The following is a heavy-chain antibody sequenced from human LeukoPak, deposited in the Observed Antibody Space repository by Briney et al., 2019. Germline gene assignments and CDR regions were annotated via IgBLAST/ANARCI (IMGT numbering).Heavy chain of an antibody. CDR2: INSDGSST. J-gene: IGHJ4*02. CDR1: GFTFSTYW. Sequence: GGSLRLSCAASGFTFSTYWMHWVRQAPGTGLVWVSLINSDGSSTNYADSVKGRFNISRDNSKNTLYLQMNSLRVEDTAMYYRANIGYYSATGHWGQGTLVTVSS. CDR3: ANIGYYSATGH. V-gene: IGHV3-74*01. D-gene: IGHD3-10*01.